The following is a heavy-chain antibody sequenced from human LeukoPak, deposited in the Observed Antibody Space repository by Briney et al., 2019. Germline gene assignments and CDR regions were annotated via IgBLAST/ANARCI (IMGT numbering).Heavy chain of an antibody. J-gene: IGHJ4*02. Sequence: PGGSLRLSCAASGFTFSSYGMHWVRQAPGKGLEWVAFIRYDGSNKYYADSVKGPFTISRDNSKNTLYLQMNSLRAEDTAVYYCARRGRDSSGYAHGYDYWGQGTLVTVSS. V-gene: IGHV3-30*02. CDR3: ARRGRDSSGYAHGYDY. CDR1: GFTFSSYG. CDR2: IRYDGSNK. D-gene: IGHD3-22*01.